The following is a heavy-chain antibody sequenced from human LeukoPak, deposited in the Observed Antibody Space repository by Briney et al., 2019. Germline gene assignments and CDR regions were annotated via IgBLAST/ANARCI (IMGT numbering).Heavy chain of an antibody. CDR1: GFTFSSYS. V-gene: IGHV3-21*01. J-gene: IGHJ4*02. Sequence: GGSLRLSCAASGFTFSSYSMKWVRQAPGKGLEWVSSISSSSSYIYYADSVKGRFTISRDNAKNSLYLQMNSLRAEDTAVYYCARTISKWELLPFDYWGQGTLVTVSS. CDR2: ISSSSSYI. CDR3: ARTISKWELLPFDY. D-gene: IGHD1-26*01.